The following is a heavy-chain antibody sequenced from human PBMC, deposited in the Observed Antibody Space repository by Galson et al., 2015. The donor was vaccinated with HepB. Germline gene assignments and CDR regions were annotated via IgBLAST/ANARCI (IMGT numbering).Heavy chain of an antibody. CDR1: GGTFTSNV. CDR3: AREWGGYSYYMDV. Sequence: SCKASGGTFTSNVFNWVRQAPGQGLEWVSSISSSSSYIYYADSVKGRFTISRDNAKNSLFLQMNSLRAEDTALYYCAREWGGYSYYMDVWGKGTAVTVSS. V-gene: IGHV3-21*01. J-gene: IGHJ6*03. D-gene: IGHD3-16*01. CDR2: ISSSSSYI.